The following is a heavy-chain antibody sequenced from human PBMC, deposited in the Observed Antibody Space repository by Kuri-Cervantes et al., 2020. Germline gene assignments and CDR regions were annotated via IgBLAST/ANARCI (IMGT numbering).Heavy chain of an antibody. CDR1: GFTFNNAW. D-gene: IGHD3-10*01. CDR2: IKSKTDGGTT. J-gene: IGHJ3*02. V-gene: IGHV3-15*01. Sequence: GGSLRLPWAASGFTFNNAWMSWVRQAPGKGLEWVGRIKSKTDGGTTDYAAPVKGRFSLSRDNAKNSLYLQMHSLRAEDTAVYYCARDLITMVQGVAFDTWGQGTMVTVSS. CDR3: ARDLITMVQGVAFDT.